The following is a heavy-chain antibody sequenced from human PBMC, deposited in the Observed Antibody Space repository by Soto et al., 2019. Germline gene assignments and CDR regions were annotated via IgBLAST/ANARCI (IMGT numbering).Heavy chain of an antibody. J-gene: IGHJ1*01. V-gene: IGHV4-31*03. CDR2: IYYSGST. Sequence: PSETLSLPCTVSVGSITGADYYWSWIRQHPGKGLEWIGYIYYSGSTYYNPSLKSRVTISVDTSKNQFSLKLSSVTAADTAVYYCAIYDSSGSRGFQHWGQGTLVTVSS. D-gene: IGHD3-22*01. CDR3: AIYDSSGSRGFQH. CDR1: VGSITGADYY.